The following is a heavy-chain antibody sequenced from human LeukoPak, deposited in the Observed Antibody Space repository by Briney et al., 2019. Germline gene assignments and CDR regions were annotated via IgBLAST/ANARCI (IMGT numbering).Heavy chain of an antibody. J-gene: IGHJ4*02. CDR3: VKDGSGSYYTYYFDY. V-gene: IGHV3-64D*06. Sequence: GGSLRLSCSASGFTFSRYAMHWVRQAPGKRLDYVSAISSNGGSTYYADSVKGRFTISRDNSKNTLYLQMSSLRAEDTAVYYCVKDGSGSYYTYYFDYWGQGTLVTVSS. D-gene: IGHD3-10*01. CDR1: GFTFSRYA. CDR2: ISSNGGST.